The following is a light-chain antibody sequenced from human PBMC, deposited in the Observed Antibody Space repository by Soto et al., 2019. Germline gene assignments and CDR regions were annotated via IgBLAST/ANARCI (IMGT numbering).Light chain of an antibody. V-gene: IGKV2-28*01. CDR1: RILLHTNGYHY. Sequence: DVVLTQPPLSLPVTPGEPACISCRSSRILLHTNGYHYLAWYLQRPGQSPQLLIYLGSNRASGVPDRFSGSGSGTDFTLKISRVEADDIGVYYCMQALQSWTFGQGTKVDI. J-gene: IGKJ1*01. CDR3: MQALQSWT. CDR2: LGS.